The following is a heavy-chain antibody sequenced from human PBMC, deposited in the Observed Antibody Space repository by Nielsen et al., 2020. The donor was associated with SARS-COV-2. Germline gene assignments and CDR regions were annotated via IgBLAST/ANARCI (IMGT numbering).Heavy chain of an antibody. CDR3: AKSFDSRAWYYYYYGMDV. Sequence: GESLKISCAASGFDFSNHAMSWVRQAAGKGLEWVSTISASGISTYYAHSAKGRFTISRDNSKNALYLQLNSLSADDSATYYCAKSFDSRAWYYYYYGMDVWGQGTAVTVSS. D-gene: IGHD6-19*01. V-gene: IGHV3-23*01. CDR1: GFDFSNHA. J-gene: IGHJ6*02. CDR2: ISASGIST.